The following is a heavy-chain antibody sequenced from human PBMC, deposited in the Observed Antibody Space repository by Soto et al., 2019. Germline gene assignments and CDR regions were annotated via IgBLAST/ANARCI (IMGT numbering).Heavy chain of an antibody. D-gene: IGHD2-15*01. CDR3: AKIVGGGSHHDAFDI. V-gene: IGHV3-23*01. CDR2: TGGGGVST. J-gene: IGHJ3*02. CDR1: GFTFRSYA. Sequence: EVQLLESGGGLVEPGGSLRLSCAASGFTFRSYAMTWVRQAQGKGLEWVSYTGGGGVSTYYADSVKGRFTSSRDDSKNTLYLQMNSLRAEDTVLYYCAKIVGGGSHHDAFDIWGQGTMVTVSS.